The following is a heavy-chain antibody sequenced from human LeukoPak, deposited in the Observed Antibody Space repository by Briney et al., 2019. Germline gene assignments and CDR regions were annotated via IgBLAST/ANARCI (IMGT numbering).Heavy chain of an antibody. V-gene: IGHV4-39*02. CDR3: ARDGYYYGMDV. CDR2: IDSSGTT. Sequence: SETLSLTCTVSGASISRGTYYWGWIRQSPEKGLEWIGSIDSSGTTHYNSSLKSRVIISVDTSKNQVSLNLTSVTFADTAVYYCARDGYYYGMDVWGQGTTVTVSS. J-gene: IGHJ6*02. CDR1: GASISRGTYY.